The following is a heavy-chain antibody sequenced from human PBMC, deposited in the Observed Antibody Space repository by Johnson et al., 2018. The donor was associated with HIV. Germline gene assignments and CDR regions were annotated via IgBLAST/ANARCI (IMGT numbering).Heavy chain of an antibody. CDR1: GFSFSDYC. CDR3: ARGITGNRGDAFDI. Sequence: QVQLVESGGGLVKPGGSLRLSCEASGFSFSDYCMNWIRQTPGKGLEWISYISNSGFTIYHEDSVKGRFTISRYNSKNTLSLQMGSLRAEDMAVYYCARGITGNRGDAFDIWGQGTMVTVSS. CDR2: ISNSGFTI. J-gene: IGHJ3*02. D-gene: IGHD1-20*01. V-gene: IGHV3-11*04.